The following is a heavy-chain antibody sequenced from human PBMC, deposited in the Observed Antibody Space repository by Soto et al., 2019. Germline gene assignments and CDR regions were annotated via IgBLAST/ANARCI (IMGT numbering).Heavy chain of an antibody. Sequence: QVQLQESGPGLVKPSQTLSLTCTVSGGSISSGGYYWSWIRQHPGKGLEWIGYIYYSGSTYHNPPLKSRVTISEDTSKNQFSLKLSSVTAADTAVYYCARASGKYCSSTTCYTPYYFDYWGQGTLVTVSS. V-gene: IGHV4-31*03. CDR1: GGSISSGGYY. J-gene: IGHJ4*02. D-gene: IGHD2-2*01. CDR3: ARASGKYCSSTTCYTPYYFDY. CDR2: IYYSGST.